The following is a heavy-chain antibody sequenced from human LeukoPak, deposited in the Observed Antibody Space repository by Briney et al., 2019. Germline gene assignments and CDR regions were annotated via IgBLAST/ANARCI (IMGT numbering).Heavy chain of an antibody. J-gene: IGHJ4*02. CDR1: GFTFSDYY. D-gene: IGHD1-26*01. Sequence: GGSLRLSCAASGFTFSDYYMSWIRQAPGKGLEWVSYISSSGSTIYYADSVKGRFTISRDNAKNSLYLQMNSLRAEDTAVYYCARALVSSSGSYYFDYWGQGTLVTVSS. CDR2: ISSSGSTI. CDR3: ARALVSSSGSYYFDY. V-gene: IGHV3-11*01.